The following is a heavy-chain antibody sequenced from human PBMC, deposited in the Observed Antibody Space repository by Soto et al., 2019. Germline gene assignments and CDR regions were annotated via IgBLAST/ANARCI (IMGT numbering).Heavy chain of an antibody. CDR3: ARDQINWEPDAFDI. D-gene: IGHD1-26*01. V-gene: IGHV3-11*01. CDR2: ISSSGSTI. J-gene: IGHJ3*02. CDR1: GFTFGDYY. Sequence: QVQLVESGGGLVKPGGSLRLSCAASGFTFGDYYMSWIRQAPGKGLEWVSYISSSGSTIYYADSVKGRFTISRDNAKNSLYLQINSLRAEDTAVYYCARDQINWEPDAFDIWGQGTMVTVSS.